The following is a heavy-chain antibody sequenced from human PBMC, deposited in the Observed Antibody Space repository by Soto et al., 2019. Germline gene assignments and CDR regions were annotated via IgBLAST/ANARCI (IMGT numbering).Heavy chain of an antibody. J-gene: IGHJ4*02. CDR2: IYYTGNT. V-gene: IGHV4-31*03. CDR1: GGSISSGGTGSY. CDR3: ASGHDAYKVRY. Sequence: QVQLQESGPGLVKPSQTLSLTCTVSGGSISSGGTGSYWTWIRQLPGKGLEWIGYIYYTGNTYYNPSLKSRPTISIDTSENQFSLKLTPVTAADTAVYLCASGHDAYKVRYWGQGTLVTVSS. D-gene: IGHD1-1*01.